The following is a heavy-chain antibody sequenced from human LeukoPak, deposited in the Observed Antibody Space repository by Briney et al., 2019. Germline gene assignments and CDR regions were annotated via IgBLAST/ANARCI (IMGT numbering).Heavy chain of an antibody. Sequence: PSETLSLTCTVSGGSISSYYWSWIRQPAGKGLEWIGRVYTSGSTNYNPSLKSRVTMSVDTSKNQFSLKLSSVTAADTAVYYCARGFDYYYDFRFDPWGQGTLVTVSS. CDR3: ARGFDYYYDFRFDP. D-gene: IGHD3-22*01. J-gene: IGHJ5*02. CDR2: VYTSGST. V-gene: IGHV4-4*07. CDR1: GGSISSYY.